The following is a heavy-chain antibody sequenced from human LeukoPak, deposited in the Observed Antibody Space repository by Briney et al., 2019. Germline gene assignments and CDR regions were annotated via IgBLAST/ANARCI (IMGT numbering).Heavy chain of an antibody. CDR1: GFTFSTYA. CDR3: ARGDDSGYYDYFDY. J-gene: IGHJ4*02. CDR2: ISASGGGT. V-gene: IGHV3-23*01. D-gene: IGHD3-22*01. Sequence: GGSLRLSCAASGFTFSTYAMSWVRQAPGKGLEWVSAISASGGGTYYADSVKGRFTISRDFSKNTVFLHMNSLRAEDTAMYYCARGDDSGYYDYFDYWGQGALVTVSS.